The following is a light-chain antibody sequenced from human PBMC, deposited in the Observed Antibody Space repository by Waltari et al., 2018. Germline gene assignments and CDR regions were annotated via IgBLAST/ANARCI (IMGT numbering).Light chain of an antibody. V-gene: IGKV1-33*01. J-gene: IGKJ3*01. CDR3: QQYDNLPV. CDR2: DAS. CDR1: QDISNY. Sequence: DIQMTQSPSSLSASVGDRVTITCQARQDISNYLNWYQKKPWKAPKLLIYDASNLETGVPSRFSGSGSGTDFTFTISSLQPEDIATYYCQQYDNLPVFGPGTKVDIK.